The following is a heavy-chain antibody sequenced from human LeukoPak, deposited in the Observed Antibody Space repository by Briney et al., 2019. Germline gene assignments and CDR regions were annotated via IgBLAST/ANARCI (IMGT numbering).Heavy chain of an antibody. J-gene: IGHJ4*02. Sequence: GGSLRLSCAASGFTFSSYWMSWVRQAPGKGLEWVANIKQDGSEKYYVASVKGRFTISRDNAKNSLYLQMKTLRVEDTAVYHCGRAQEVDYWGQGTLVTVSS. CDR1: GFTFSSYW. CDR2: IKQDGSEK. V-gene: IGHV3-7*01. CDR3: GRAQEVDY.